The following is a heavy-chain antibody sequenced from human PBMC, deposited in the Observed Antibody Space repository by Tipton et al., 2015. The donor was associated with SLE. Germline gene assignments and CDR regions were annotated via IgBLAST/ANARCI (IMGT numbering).Heavy chain of an antibody. Sequence: TLSLTCTVSGGSISSGSYYWSWIRQPAGKGLEWIGRIYTSGSTNSNPSLKSRVTISVDTSKNQFSLKLSSVTAADTAVYYCAREGYSSSSVYYDMDVWGKGTTVTVSS. CDR3: AREGYSSSSVYYDMDV. CDR1: GGSISSGSYY. V-gene: IGHV4-61*02. J-gene: IGHJ6*03. CDR2: IYTSGST. D-gene: IGHD6-6*01.